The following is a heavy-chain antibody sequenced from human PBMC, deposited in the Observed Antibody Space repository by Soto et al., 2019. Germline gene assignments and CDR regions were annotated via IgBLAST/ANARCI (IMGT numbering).Heavy chain of an antibody. Sequence: QVQLVQSGAEVKKPGSSVKVSCKASGGTFSSYAISWVRQAPGHGLEWMGGIIPIFGTATYAQKFQGRVTITADESTSTAYMELSSLRSEDTAVYYCARAGMWRGNYYYYYGMDVWGQGTTVTVSS. J-gene: IGHJ6*02. V-gene: IGHV1-69*01. D-gene: IGHD2-21*01. CDR3: ARAGMWRGNYYYYYGMDV. CDR1: GGTFSSYA. CDR2: IIPIFGTA.